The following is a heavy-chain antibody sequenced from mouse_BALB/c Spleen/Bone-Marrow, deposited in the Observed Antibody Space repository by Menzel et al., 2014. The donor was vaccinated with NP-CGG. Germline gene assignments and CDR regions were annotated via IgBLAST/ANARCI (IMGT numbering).Heavy chain of an antibody. CDR1: GYSITSDYA. J-gene: IGHJ2*01. CDR3: ARRGYYGSSLDY. V-gene: IGHV3-2*02. Sequence: EVMLVESGPGLVKPSQSLSLTCTVTGYSITSDYAWNWIRQFPGNKLEWMGYISYSGSTAYNPSLSSRISITRDTSKNQFFLQLNSVTTEDTATHYCARRGYYGSSLDYWGQGTTLTVSS. CDR2: ISYSGST. D-gene: IGHD1-1*01.